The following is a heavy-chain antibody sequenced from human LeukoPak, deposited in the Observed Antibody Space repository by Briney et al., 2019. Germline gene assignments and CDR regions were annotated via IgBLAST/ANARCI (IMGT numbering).Heavy chain of an antibody. CDR1: GYTFTSYY. Sequence: ASVKGSCKASGYTFTSYYMHWVRQAPGQGLEWMGIINPSGGSTSYAQKFQGRVTMTRDTSTSTVYMELSSLRSEDTAVYYCARDYDFWSGYSPYGMDVWGQGTTVTVSS. CDR2: INPSGGST. CDR3: ARDYDFWSGYSPYGMDV. J-gene: IGHJ6*02. V-gene: IGHV1-46*01. D-gene: IGHD3-3*01.